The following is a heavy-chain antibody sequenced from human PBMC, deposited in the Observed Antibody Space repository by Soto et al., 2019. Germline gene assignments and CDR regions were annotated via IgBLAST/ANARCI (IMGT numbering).Heavy chain of an antibody. CDR2: IYYSGST. CDR3: ASVDIVATILQY. V-gene: IGHV4-59*01. J-gene: IGHJ4*02. D-gene: IGHD5-12*01. CDR1: GGSISSYY. Sequence: PSETLSLTCTVSGGSISSYYWSWIRQPPGKGLEWIGYIYYSGSTNYNPSLKSRVTISVDTSKNQFSLKLSSVTAADTAVYYCASVDIVATILQYWGQGTLVTVSS.